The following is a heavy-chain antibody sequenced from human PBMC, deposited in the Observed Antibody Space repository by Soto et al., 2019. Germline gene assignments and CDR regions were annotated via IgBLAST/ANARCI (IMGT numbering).Heavy chain of an antibody. V-gene: IGHV3-7*01. Sequence: EVQLVESGGGLVQPGGSLRLSCTASGFTISDSWMTLVLQAPGKGLEWVARIKPDESEKKYADSVKGRSSISRDNAKNSMYLQMDSLRGEDTAVYYCVRGGSNYASWGQGTLVTVSS. CDR3: VRGGSNYAS. D-gene: IGHD4-4*01. J-gene: IGHJ5*02. CDR2: IKPDESEK. CDR1: GFTISDSW.